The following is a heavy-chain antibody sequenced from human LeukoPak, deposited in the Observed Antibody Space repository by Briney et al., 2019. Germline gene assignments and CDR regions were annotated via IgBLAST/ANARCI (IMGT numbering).Heavy chain of an antibody. D-gene: IGHD3-22*01. V-gene: IGHV3-11*01. Sequence: GGSLRLSCAASRFTFSDYYMSWIRQAPGKGLEWVSYISSSGSTIYYADSVKGRFTISRDNAKNSLYLQMNSLRAEDTAVYYCARDYYYDSSGYYGYWGQGTLVTVSS. CDR2: ISSSGSTI. J-gene: IGHJ4*02. CDR1: RFTFSDYY. CDR3: ARDYYYDSSGYYGY.